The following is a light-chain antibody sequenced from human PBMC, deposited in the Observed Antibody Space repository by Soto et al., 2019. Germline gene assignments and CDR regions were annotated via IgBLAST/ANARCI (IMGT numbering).Light chain of an antibody. Sequence: TQPASVAWSPGQSVPISCAGTRSEVCGYDFVSWYQHHPGRAPNLLIYEVSGRPSGVSYRFSGSKSGNTASLIISGLQAEDEAYYYCSSYTSSRAYVFRIGTKVTVL. V-gene: IGLV2-14*01. J-gene: IGLJ1*01. CDR1: RSEVCGYDF. CDR3: SSYTSSRAYV. CDR2: EVS.